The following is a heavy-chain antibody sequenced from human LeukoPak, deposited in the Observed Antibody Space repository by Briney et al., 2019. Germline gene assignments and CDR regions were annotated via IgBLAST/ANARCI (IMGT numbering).Heavy chain of an antibody. Sequence: GASVKVSCKASGGTFSSYATSWVRQAPGQGLEWMGGIIPIFGTANYAQKFQGRVTITADESTSTAYMELSSLRSEDTAVYYCANAAFSPSAGGPDWAYYYGMDVWGRGTTVTVSS. CDR3: ANAAFSPSAGGPDWAYYYGMDV. D-gene: IGHD2-15*01. CDR1: GGTFSSYA. J-gene: IGHJ6*02. CDR2: IIPIFGTA. V-gene: IGHV1-69*01.